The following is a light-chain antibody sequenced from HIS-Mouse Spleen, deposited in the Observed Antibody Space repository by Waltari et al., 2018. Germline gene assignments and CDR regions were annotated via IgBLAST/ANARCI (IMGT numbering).Light chain of an antibody. CDR1: FSNVESYYY. CDR3: CSYAGSSTMV. V-gene: IGLV2-23*01. CDR2: ERS. J-gene: IGLJ3*02. Sequence: SLLPPPASVSASAGQSITISSAGAFSNVESYYYVHWYQQHPGNATKLMIYERSQPPSGVSNLFSGCTSANTASLTSAGLQEEDEADYCCCSYAGSSTMVFGGGTKLTVL.